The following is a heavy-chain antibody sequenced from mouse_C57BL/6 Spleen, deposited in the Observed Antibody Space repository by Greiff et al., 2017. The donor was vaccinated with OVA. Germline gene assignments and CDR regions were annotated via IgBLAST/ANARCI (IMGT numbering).Heavy chain of an antibody. D-gene: IGHD6-1*01. CDR1: GYTFTSYW. V-gene: IGHV1-50*01. J-gene: IGHJ2*01. CDR2: IDPSDSYT. CDR3: ARTGRGRDYFDY. Sequence: QVQLQQPGAELVKPGASVKLSCKASGYTFTSYWMQWVKQRPGQGLEWIGEIDPSDSYTNYNQTFKGKATLTVDTASSTAYMQLSSLTSEDSAVYYCARTGRGRDYFDYWGQGTTLTVSS.